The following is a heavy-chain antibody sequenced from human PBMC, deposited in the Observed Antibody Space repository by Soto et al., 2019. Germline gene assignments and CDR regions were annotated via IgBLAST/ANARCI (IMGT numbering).Heavy chain of an antibody. V-gene: IGHV4-61*01. CDR2: IYYSGST. Sequence: SETLSLTCTVSGGSVSSGSYYWSWIRQPPGKGLEWIGYIYYSGSTNYNPSLKSRVTISVDTSKNQFSLELSSVTAADTAVYYCARRIVATIYYFDYWGQGTLVTVSS. CDR3: ARRIVATIYYFDY. D-gene: IGHD5-12*01. J-gene: IGHJ4*02. CDR1: GGSVSSGSYY.